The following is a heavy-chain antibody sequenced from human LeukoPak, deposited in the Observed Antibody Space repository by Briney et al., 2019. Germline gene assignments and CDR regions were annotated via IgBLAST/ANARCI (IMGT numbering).Heavy chain of an antibody. CDR1: GFTFSSYS. D-gene: IGHD6-13*01. CDR3: AREGYSSSPYVDY. J-gene: IGHJ4*02. CDR2: ISSSSSYI. V-gene: IGHV3-21*01. Sequence: PGGSLRLSCAASGFTFSSYSMNWVRQAPGKGLEWVSSISSSSSYIYYADSVKGRFTISRDNAKNSLYLQMNSLRAEDTAVYYCAREGYSSSPYVDYWGQGTLVTVSS.